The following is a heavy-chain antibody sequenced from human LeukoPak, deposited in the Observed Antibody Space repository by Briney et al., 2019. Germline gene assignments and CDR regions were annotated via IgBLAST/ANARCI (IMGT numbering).Heavy chain of an antibody. Sequence: GGSLRLSCAASGFTFSDYYMSWIRQAPGKGLEWISHISGSSSYTNYADSVKGRFTISRDNAKNSLYLQMNSLRVEDTAVYYCQRRGGLPGDFYWYFDLWSRGTLVTVSS. D-gene: IGHD7-27*01. CDR2: ISGSSSYT. CDR3: QRRGGLPGDFYWYFDL. V-gene: IGHV3-11*03. J-gene: IGHJ2*01. CDR1: GFTFSDYY.